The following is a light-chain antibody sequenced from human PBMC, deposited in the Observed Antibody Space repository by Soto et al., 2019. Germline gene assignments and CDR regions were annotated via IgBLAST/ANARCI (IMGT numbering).Light chain of an antibody. J-gene: IGKJ1*01. Sequence: DIQMTQSPSTLSASVGDRVTITCRASQSISSWLAWYQQKPGKAPKLLIYKASSLESGVPSRFSGSGSGTEFTLTISSLQPDDFATYYCQQYNRLTWTFGQGTKLEIK. CDR3: QQYNRLTWT. CDR2: KAS. V-gene: IGKV1-5*03. CDR1: QSISSW.